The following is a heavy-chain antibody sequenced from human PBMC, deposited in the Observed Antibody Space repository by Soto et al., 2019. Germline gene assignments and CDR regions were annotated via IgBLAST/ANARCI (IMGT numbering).Heavy chain of an antibody. V-gene: IGHV3-33*02. CDR3: ATEDLEHYYTDY. CDR1: GFIFSAYA. D-gene: IGHD1-1*01. Sequence: LRLSCSASGFIFSAYAMHWIRHAPGRGLEWVATVWHDGKNVFYAGSVKGRFTMSRDNCTNMVFPQINILRADHTALYYCATEDLEHYYTDYWGQGTLVTVSS. J-gene: IGHJ4*02. CDR2: VWHDGKNV.